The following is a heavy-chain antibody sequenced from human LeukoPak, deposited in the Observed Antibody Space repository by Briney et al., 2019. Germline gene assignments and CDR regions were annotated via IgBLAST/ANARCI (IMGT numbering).Heavy chain of an antibody. CDR2: IISISSYI. J-gene: IGHJ4*02. CDR3: TRQGDWNFEF. CDR1: GFTFSGYS. Sequence: PRGSLRLSCAASGFTFSGYSMNWVRQAPGKGLECLSAIISISSYIYYADSVTGRFTISRDNDKNSMYLQMDFLRAYDTAIYYCTRQGDWNFEFWGQGTLVTVSS. D-gene: IGHD3/OR15-3a*01. V-gene: IGHV3-21*04.